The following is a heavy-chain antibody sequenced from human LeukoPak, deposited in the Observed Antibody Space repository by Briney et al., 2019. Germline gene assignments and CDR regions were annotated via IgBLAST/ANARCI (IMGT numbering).Heavy chain of an antibody. V-gene: IGHV4-39*01. D-gene: IGHD3-9*01. J-gene: IGHJ4*02. CDR1: GFTFSSYW. CDR3: ARHVLVLRYFDWLSSWYFDY. Sequence: PGGSLRLSCAASGFTFSSYWMSWVRQPPGKGLEWIGSIYYSGSTYYNPSLKSRVTISVDTSKNQFSLKLSSVTAADTAVYYCARHVLVLRYFDWLSSWYFDYWGQGTLVTVSS. CDR2: IYYSGST.